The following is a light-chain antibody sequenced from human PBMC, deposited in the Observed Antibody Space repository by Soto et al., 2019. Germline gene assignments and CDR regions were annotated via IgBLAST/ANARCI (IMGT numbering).Light chain of an antibody. CDR1: QSISSSY. J-gene: IGKJ2*01. V-gene: IGKV3-20*01. Sequence: EIVLTQSPGTLSLSPGERATLSCRASQSISSSYLAWYQQSPGQAPRLLVYGASSRATDIPDRFSGSGSGKDFTLTISRLEPEDFAVYFCQQYGSSPPATFGQGTKLEIK. CDR2: GAS. CDR3: QQYGSSPPAT.